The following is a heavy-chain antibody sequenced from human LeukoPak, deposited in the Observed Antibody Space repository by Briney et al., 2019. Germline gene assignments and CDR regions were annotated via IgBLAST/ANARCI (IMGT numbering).Heavy chain of an antibody. CDR1: GYSISSGYY. CDR2: IYHSGST. V-gene: IGHV4-38-2*02. CDR3: AASGSKKWPYYMDV. J-gene: IGHJ6*03. D-gene: IGHD1-26*01. Sequence: KPSETLSLTCTVSGYSISSGYYWGWIRQPPGKGLEWIGSIYHSGSTYYNPSLKSRVTISVDTSKNQFSLKLSSVTAADTAAYYCAASGSKKWPYYMDVWGKGTTVTVSS.